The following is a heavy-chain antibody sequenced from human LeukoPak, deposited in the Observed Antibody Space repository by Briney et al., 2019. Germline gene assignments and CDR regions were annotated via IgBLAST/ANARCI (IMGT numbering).Heavy chain of an antibody. Sequence: VASVRVSCKASGYTFTNYYMHWVRQAPGHGLEWMGWINPNRGDTNYAQKFQGRVTMTRDTSISTAFMELTRLTPDDTAVYYCTRDLLGFATTPLSDWGQGTLVTVSS. D-gene: IGHD4-17*01. CDR1: GYTFTNYY. V-gene: IGHV1-2*02. J-gene: IGHJ1*01. CDR3: TRDLLGFATTPLSD. CDR2: INPNRGDT.